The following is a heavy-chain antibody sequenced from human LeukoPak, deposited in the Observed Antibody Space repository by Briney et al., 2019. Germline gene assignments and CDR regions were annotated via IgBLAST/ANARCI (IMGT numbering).Heavy chain of an antibody. J-gene: IGHJ4*02. CDR2: ISYDGGNK. D-gene: IGHD3-3*01. Sequence: GGSLRLSCAASGFTFSSYGMHWVRQAPGKGLEWVAVISYDGGNKYYADSVKGRFTISRDNSNNTLYLQMNSLRADDTARYYCARVSLYSDFWSAFAYWGQGTLVTVSS. CDR3: ARVSLYSDFWSAFAY. CDR1: GFTFSSYG. V-gene: IGHV3-30*03.